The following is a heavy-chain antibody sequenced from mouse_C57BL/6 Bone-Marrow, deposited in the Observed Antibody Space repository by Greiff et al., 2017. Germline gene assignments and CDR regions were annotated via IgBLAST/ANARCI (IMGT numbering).Heavy chain of an antibody. CDR1: GFNIKDDY. CDR3: TTRQRGRSY. J-gene: IGHJ2*01. CDR2: IDPENGDT. V-gene: IGHV14-4*01. D-gene: IGHD4-1*02. Sequence: EVQLQQSGAELVRPGASVKLSCTASGFNIKDDYMHWVKQRPEQGLEWIGWIDPENGDTEYASKFQGKATITADTSSNTAYLQLSSLTSEDTAVYYCTTRQRGRSYWGQGTTLTVSS.